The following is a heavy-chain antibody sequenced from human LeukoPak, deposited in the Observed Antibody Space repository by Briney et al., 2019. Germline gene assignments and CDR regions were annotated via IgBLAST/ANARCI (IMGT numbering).Heavy chain of an antibody. CDR2: ISTSSNYI. V-gene: IGHV3-21*01. J-gene: IGHJ5*02. D-gene: IGHD6-6*01. CDR3: ARELYSSSSRWFDP. Sequence: PGGSLRLSCAASGFTFSSYRMNWVRQAPGKGLEWVSFISTSSNYIYYADSVKGRFTISRDNAKNSLYLQMNSLRAEDTAAYYCARELYSSSSRWFDPWGQGTLVTVSS. CDR1: GFTFSSYR.